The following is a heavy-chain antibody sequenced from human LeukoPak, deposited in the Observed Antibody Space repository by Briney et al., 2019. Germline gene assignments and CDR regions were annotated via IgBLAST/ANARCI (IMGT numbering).Heavy chain of an antibody. Sequence: SGTLSLTCTVSGASINTYYWSWIRQPPGKGLEWIGYIYYSGTTSYNPSLKTRVTISIDTSKNQFSLKLSSVTAADTAVYYCARVLRPMASQYYFDYWGQGTLVTVSS. CDR1: GASINTYY. CDR2: IYYSGTT. J-gene: IGHJ4*02. CDR3: ARVLRPMASQYYFDY. V-gene: IGHV4-59*01. D-gene: IGHD3-10*01.